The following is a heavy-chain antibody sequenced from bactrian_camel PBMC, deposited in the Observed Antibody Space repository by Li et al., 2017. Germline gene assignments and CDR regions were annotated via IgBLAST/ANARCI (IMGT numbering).Heavy chain of an antibody. CDR3: AARGRHVIQGCPADWIEDGF. D-gene: IGHD3*01. V-gene: IGHV3S42*01. Sequence: VQLVESGGGSVQAGGSLTLSCAAGRYTYKRNCMGWFRQRPGKDREGLAVLWIGGATTSYADSVKGRFTSSKDKARNTLLLQMNSLELEDTAIYYCAARGRHVIQGCPADWIEDGFWGQGTQVTVS. CDR2: LWIGGATT. CDR1: RYTYKRNC. J-gene: IGHJ4*01.